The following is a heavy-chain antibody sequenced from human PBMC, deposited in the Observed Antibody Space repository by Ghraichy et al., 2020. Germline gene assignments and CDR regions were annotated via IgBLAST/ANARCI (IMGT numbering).Heavy chain of an antibody. CDR3: ARGTRFPSLMRGYRWFDP. CDR2: INHSGST. J-gene: IGHJ5*02. Sequence: SETLSLTCAVYGGSFSGYYWSWIRQPPGKGLEWIGEINHSGSTNYNPSLKSRVTISVDTSKNQFSLKLSSVTAADTAVYYCARGTRFPSLMRGYRWFDPWGQGTLVTVSS. D-gene: IGHD2-8*01. CDR1: GGSFSGYY. V-gene: IGHV4-34*01.